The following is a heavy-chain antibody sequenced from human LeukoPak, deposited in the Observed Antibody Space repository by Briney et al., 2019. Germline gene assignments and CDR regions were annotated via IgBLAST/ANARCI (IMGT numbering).Heavy chain of an antibody. CDR2: IGYGGNI. CDR1: GFSLSSYS. CDR3: ARDSQRVYSMDV. Sequence: GGSLRLSCAASGFSLSSYSMDWVRQAPGKGLEWLSYIGYGGNIYYADSVKGRFTISSDNAENSVYLHMNSLRAEDTALYYCARDSQRVYSMDVWGKGTTVTVSS. V-gene: IGHV3-21*05. D-gene: IGHD1-1*01. J-gene: IGHJ6*04.